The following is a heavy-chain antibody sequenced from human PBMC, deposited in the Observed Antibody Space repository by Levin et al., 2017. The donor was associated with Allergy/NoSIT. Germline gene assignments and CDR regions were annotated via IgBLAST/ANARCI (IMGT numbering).Heavy chain of an antibody. CDR1: GESISSAGYY. CDR2: IYASGST. D-gene: IGHD2-15*01. V-gene: IGHV4-31*03. CDR3: ARERGGTGYFQR. Sequence: SETLSLTCTVSGESISSAGYYWNWIRQHPGKGLEWIGYIYASGSTYYNPSLKSRVIMSIDTSKNQFSLKLSSVTAADTAIYYCARERGGTGYFQRWGQGTLVTVSS. J-gene: IGHJ1*01.